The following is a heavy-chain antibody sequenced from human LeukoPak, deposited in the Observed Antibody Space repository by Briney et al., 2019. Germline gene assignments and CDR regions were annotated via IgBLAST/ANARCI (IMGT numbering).Heavy chain of an antibody. V-gene: IGHV1-8*01. J-gene: IGHJ5*02. CDR1: GYTFTSYD. CDR2: MNPNSGNT. CDR3: ARTAHSSEEFDP. Sequence: GASVKVSCTASGYTFTSYDINWVRQATGQGLEWMGWMNPNSGNTGYAQKFQGRVTMTRNTSISTAYMELSSLRSEDTAVYYCARTAHSSEEFDPWGQGTLVTVSS. D-gene: IGHD6-25*01.